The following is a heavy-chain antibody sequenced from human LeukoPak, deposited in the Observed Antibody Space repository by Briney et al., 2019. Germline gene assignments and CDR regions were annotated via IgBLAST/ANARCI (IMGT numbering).Heavy chain of an antibody. Sequence: ASVKVSCKASGYTFTSYGISWVRQAPGQGLEWMGWISAYNGNTNYAQKLQGRVTMTTDTSTSTAYMELRSLRSDDTAVYYCARYYCSSTSRYPRVTGFDPWGQGTLVTVSS. D-gene: IGHD2-2*01. CDR3: ARYYCSSTSRYPRVTGFDP. CDR2: ISAYNGNT. J-gene: IGHJ5*02. V-gene: IGHV1-18*01. CDR1: GYTFTSYG.